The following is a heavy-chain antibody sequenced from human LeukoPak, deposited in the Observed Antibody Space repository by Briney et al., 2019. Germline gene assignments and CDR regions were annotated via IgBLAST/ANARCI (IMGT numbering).Heavy chain of an antibody. Sequence: PSETLSLTCTVSGVSISSYYWSWIRQPPGKGLEWIGYIYYSGSTNYNPSLKSRVTVSVDTSKNQFSLKLSSVTAADTAVYYCARSGGFLGYMDVWGKGTTVTVSS. CDR1: GVSISSYY. V-gene: IGHV4-59*01. CDR2: IYYSGST. J-gene: IGHJ6*03. D-gene: IGHD3-16*01. CDR3: ARSGGFLGYMDV.